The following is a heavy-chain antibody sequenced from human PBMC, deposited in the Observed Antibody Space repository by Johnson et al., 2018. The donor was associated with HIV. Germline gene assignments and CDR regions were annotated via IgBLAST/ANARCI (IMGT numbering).Heavy chain of an antibody. CDR1: GFSFSDYF. V-gene: IGHV3-11*01. CDR2: ISSSGTTI. Sequence: QVQLVESGGGLVKPGGSLRLSCAASGFSFSDYFMSWIRQAPGKGLECISYISSSGTTIYYTDSVKGRFTISRDNAKNSLYLQLNSLRAEDTAVYYCARLNLGRSYGAYDAFDIWGQGTKVTVSS. J-gene: IGHJ3*02. CDR3: ARLNLGRSYGAYDAFDI. D-gene: IGHD1-26*01.